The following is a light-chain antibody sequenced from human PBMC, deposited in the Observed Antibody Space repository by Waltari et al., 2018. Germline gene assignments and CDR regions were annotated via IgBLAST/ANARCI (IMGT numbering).Light chain of an antibody. CDR3: SSYAGSNNFEVV. CDR2: EVS. CDR1: SSDVGGYNY. J-gene: IGLJ2*01. Sequence: QSALTQPPSASGSPGQSVPIPCTGTSSDVGGYNYVSWYQQHPGKAPKLMIYEVSKRPSGVPDRFSGSKSGNTASLTVSGLQAEDEADYYCSSYAGSNNFEVVFGGGTKLTVL. V-gene: IGLV2-8*01.